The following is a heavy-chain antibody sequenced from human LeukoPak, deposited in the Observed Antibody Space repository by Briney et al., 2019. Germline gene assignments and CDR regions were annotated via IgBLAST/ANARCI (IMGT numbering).Heavy chain of an antibody. CDR1: VFTFSGHL. CDR3: ANVWEFGY. D-gene: IGHD1-26*01. V-gene: IGHV3-7*01. Sequence: GGSLRLSCAASVFTFSGHLLSWVRQAPGKGLEWVANIRGDGSDKYFADFVEGRFTISRDNAKKSLYLQMNSLRAEDTATYCCANVWEFGYWGQGTLVTVSS. J-gene: IGHJ4*02. CDR2: IRGDGSDK.